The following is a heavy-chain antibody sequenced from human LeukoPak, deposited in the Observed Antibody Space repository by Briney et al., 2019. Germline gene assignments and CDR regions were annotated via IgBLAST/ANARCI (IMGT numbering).Heavy chain of an antibody. D-gene: IGHD3-10*01. CDR1: GYSISSGYY. CDR2: IYHSGST. CDR3: ARDRSVFERLGVTGYFDY. Sequence: PSETLSLTCTVSGYSISSGYYWGWIRQPPGKGLEWIGSIYHSGSTYYNPSLKSRVTISVDTSKNQFSLKLSSVTAAATAVYYCARDRSVFERLGVTGYFDYWGQGTLVTVSS. J-gene: IGHJ4*02. V-gene: IGHV4-38-2*02.